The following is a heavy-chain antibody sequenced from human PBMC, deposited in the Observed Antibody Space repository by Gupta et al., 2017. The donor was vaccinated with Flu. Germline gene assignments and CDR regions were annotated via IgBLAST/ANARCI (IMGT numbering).Heavy chain of an antibody. CDR2: INSDGNT. CDR3: VTGGPLARIPDY. Sequence: MAWVRQAPGTGLQWVSSINSDGNTYYTDSVEGRFIISRDYSKNMLYLKMNSLAAEDTAIYYCVTGGPLARIPDYWGQGALVTVSS. J-gene: IGHJ4*02. D-gene: IGHD2-21*01. V-gene: IGHV3-23*01.